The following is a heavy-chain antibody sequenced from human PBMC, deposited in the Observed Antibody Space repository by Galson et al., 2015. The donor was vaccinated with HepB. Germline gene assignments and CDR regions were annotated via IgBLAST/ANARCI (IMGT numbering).Heavy chain of an antibody. Sequence: LRLSCAASGFTFSSYGMHWVRQAPGKGLEWVAVIWYDGSNKYYADSVKGRFTISRDNSKNTLYLQMNSLRAEDTAVYYCARDLMSSWYLRHLSFGMDVWGQGTTVTVSS. CDR2: IWYDGSNK. V-gene: IGHV3-33*01. J-gene: IGHJ6*02. CDR1: GFTFSSYG. D-gene: IGHD6-13*01. CDR3: ARDLMSSWYLRHLSFGMDV.